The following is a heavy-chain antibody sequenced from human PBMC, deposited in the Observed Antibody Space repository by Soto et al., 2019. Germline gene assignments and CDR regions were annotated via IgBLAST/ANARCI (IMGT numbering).Heavy chain of an antibody. V-gene: IGHV1-69*12. CDR2: IVPLFGTA. CDR1: GATFGNTA. CDR3: ARDGDPGYSFWSGPLGGGRFDP. Sequence: QVRLVQSGAEVKEPGSSVNVSCKTSGATFGNTAVTWVRQAPGQGLEWIGGIVPLFGTANYAQKFRGRVTITADESTSTAYMELSSLRTDDTAVYYCARDGDPGYSFWSGPLGGGRFDPWGQGTLVTVSS. J-gene: IGHJ5*02. D-gene: IGHD3-3*01.